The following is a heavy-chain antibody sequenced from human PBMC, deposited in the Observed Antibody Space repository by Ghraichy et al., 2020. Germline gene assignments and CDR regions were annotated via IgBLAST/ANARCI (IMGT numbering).Heavy chain of an antibody. V-gene: IGHV3-23*01. D-gene: IGHD3-3*01. J-gene: IGHJ5*02. CDR3: VKEDGVTYARFDP. Sequence: GGSLRLSCAASGFTFSNSAMSWVRQAPGKGLEWVAAISGPGTRIYHADAVKGRFTISRDNSKNTLYLKMKSLRAEDTAVYFCVKEDGVTYARFDPWGRGTLVTVSS. CDR1: GFTFSNSA. CDR2: ISGPGTRI.